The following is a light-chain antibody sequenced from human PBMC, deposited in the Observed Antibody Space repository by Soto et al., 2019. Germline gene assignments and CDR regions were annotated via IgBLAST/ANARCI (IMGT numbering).Light chain of an antibody. J-gene: IGKJ5*01. CDR3: QQRYDWPIT. CDR2: DAS. V-gene: IGKV3-11*01. Sequence: EIVLTQSPVTLSLSPGERATLFCRASQSVSGYLAWHQQRPGQAPRLLNYDASYRATGIPARFSGSGSGTDFTLTISSLEPEDFAVYYCQQRYDWPITFGQGTRLEI. CDR1: QSVSGY.